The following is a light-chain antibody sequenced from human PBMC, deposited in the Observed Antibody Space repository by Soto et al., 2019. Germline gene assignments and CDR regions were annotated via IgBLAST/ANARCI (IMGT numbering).Light chain of an antibody. CDR3: ATWDASLDGMV. Sequence: QAVVTQPPSASGTPGQRVTISCSGSSSNIGSNTVNWYHQLPGTAPKLLIYSNNQRPSGVPDRVSGSKSGTSASLTISGLQSEHEADYHCATWDASLDGMVFGGGTKLTVL. CDR2: SNN. J-gene: IGLJ2*01. V-gene: IGLV1-44*01. CDR1: SSNIGSNT.